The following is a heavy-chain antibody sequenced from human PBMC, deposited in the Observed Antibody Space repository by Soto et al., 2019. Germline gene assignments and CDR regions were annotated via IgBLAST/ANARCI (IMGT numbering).Heavy chain of an antibody. J-gene: IGHJ4*02. D-gene: IGHD3-16*02. CDR2: FSYRGTT. V-gene: IGHV4-61*01. CDR1: GGSVSSGNFY. Sequence: QVQLQESGPGLVKPSETLSLTCTVSGGSVSSGNFYWNWIRQPPGKGLEWIGFFSYRGTTDYNPSLESRVTISLDMSKNQFSLRLGSVTAADTAIYYCARHPEYVTYRQGGFDYWGQGVLVSVSS. CDR3: ARHPEYVTYRQGGFDY.